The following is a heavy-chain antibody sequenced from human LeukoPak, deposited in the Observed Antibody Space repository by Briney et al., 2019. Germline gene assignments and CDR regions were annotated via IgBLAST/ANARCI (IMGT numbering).Heavy chain of an antibody. CDR2: INPNSGGT. J-gene: IGHJ4*02. CDR1: GYTFTGYY. Sequence: ASVKVSCKASGYTFTGYYMHWVRQAPGQGLEWMGWINPNSGGTNYAQKFQGRVTMTRDTSISTAHMELSRLRSDDTAVYSCARGIMINQIWPAFDYWGQGTLVTVSS. D-gene: IGHD3-16*01. CDR3: ARGIMINQIWPAFDY. V-gene: IGHV1-2*02.